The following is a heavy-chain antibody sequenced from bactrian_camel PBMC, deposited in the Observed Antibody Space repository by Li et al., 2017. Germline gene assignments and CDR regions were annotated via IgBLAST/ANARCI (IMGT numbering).Heavy chain of an antibody. CDR1: GYSRRPDC. D-gene: IGHD6*01. CDR3: AAGLRASWSVAAAWNY. Sequence: HVQLVESGGGSVQPGGSLTLSCTASGYSRRPDCIVWFRQAPGKGRDGVAGLHRSGATTVAPSMKGRFTISQDNAKNTVYLQMNSLKPEDTAMYYCAAGLRASWSVAAAWNYWGQGTQVTVS. V-gene: IGHV3S26*01. CDR2: LHRSGAT. J-gene: IGHJ4*01.